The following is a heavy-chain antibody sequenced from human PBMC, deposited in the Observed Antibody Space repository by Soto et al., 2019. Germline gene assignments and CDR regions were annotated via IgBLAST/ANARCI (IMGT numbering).Heavy chain of an antibody. Sequence: QLQLQESGSGLVKPSQTLSLTCAVSGGSISSGGYSWSWIRQPPGKGLEWIGYIYHSGSPSYSPSLKSRVTISVHSSKNQFSLKLSSVTAADTAVYYCTRGDYSRSFDPWGQGTLVTVSS. CDR1: GGSISSGGYS. CDR2: IYHSGSP. V-gene: IGHV4-30-2*01. CDR3: TRGDYSRSFDP. J-gene: IGHJ5*02. D-gene: IGHD4-4*01.